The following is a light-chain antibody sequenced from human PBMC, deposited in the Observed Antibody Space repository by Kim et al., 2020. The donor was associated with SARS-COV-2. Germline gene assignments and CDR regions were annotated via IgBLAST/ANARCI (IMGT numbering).Light chain of an antibody. J-gene: IGKJ1*01. CDR1: QTINSY. CDR3: QQYDNWPRT. V-gene: IGKV3-15*01. Sequence: VSPGESATLSGSASQTINSYLAWYQHKPGQAPRLLIYSASTRATGIPARFSGSGSGTEFTLTISSLQSEDFAVYYCQQYDNWPRTFGQGTKVDIK. CDR2: SAS.